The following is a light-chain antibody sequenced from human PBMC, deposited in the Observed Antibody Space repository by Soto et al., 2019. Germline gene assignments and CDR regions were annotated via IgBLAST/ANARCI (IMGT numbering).Light chain of an antibody. CDR3: QQSYSTHWT. CDR2: AAS. CDR1: QSISSY. Sequence: DIQMTQSPSSLSASVGDRVTITCRASQSISSYLNWYQQKPGKAPKLLIYAASSLQSGVPSRFSGSGSGTDFTPTISSLQPEDFATYYCQQSYSTHWTFGQGTKVEIK. V-gene: IGKV1-39*01. J-gene: IGKJ1*01.